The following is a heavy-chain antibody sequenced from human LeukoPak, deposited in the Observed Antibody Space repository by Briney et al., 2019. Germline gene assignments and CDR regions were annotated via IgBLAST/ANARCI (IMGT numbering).Heavy chain of an antibody. CDR3: GKGSGPNYYGMDV. CDR2: ITGSGGST. Sequence: GGSLRLSCAASGFTFGSYAMNWVRQAPGKGLEWVSLITGSGGSTYYADSVKGRFTISGDNSKNTLYLQMSSLRAEDTAVYYCGKGSGPNYYGMDVWGKGTTVTVSS. V-gene: IGHV3-23*01. J-gene: IGHJ6*04. CDR1: GFTFGSYA. D-gene: IGHD2-15*01.